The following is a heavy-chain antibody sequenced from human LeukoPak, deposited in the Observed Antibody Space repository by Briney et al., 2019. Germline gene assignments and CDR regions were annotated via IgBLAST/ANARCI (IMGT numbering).Heavy chain of an antibody. Sequence: PGGSLRLSCAASGFTFSSYSMNWVRQAPGKGLEWVSYITSSSSTIYYADSVKGRFTISRDNAKNSLYLQMNSLKTEDTAVYYCARGSGYSYGDYFDYWGQGTLVTVSS. J-gene: IGHJ4*02. V-gene: IGHV3-48*01. CDR3: ARGSGYSYGDYFDY. CDR1: GFTFSSYS. D-gene: IGHD5-18*01. CDR2: ITSSSSTI.